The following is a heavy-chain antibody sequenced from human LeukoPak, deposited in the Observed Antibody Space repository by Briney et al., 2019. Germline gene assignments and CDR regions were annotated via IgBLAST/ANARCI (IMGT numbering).Heavy chain of an antibody. Sequence: GGSLRLSCAASGFTFSTYSMNWVRQAPGKGLEWVSYISRGSSTIYYADSVRGRFTISRDNAKNSLYLQMNSPRAEDTAVYYCARDPYCSSTSCPGYWGQGTLVTVSS. J-gene: IGHJ4*02. CDR2: ISRGSSTI. CDR1: GFTFSTYS. D-gene: IGHD2-2*01. V-gene: IGHV3-48*01. CDR3: ARDPYCSSTSCPGY.